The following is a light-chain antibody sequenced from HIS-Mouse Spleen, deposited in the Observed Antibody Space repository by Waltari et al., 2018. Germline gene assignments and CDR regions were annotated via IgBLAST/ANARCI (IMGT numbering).Light chain of an antibody. CDR1: SSNIGSNY. CDR3: AAWDDSLSGPWV. J-gene: IGLJ3*02. Sequence: QSVLTQPPSASGTPGQRVTISCSGSSSNIGSNYVVVYQQLPGTAPKLLIYRNNQRPSGVPVRFSGSKSGTSASLAISRLRSEDEADYYCAAWDDSLSGPWVFGGGTKLTVL. V-gene: IGLV1-47*01. CDR2: RNN.